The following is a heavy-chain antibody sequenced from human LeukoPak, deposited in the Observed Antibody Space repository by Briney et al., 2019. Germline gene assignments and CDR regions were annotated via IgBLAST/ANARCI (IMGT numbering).Heavy chain of an antibody. CDR2: IYYSGST. V-gene: IGHV4-59*01. Sequence: SETLSLTCTASGGSISSYYWSWIRQPPGKGLEWIGYIYYSGSTNYNPSLKSRVTISVDTSKNQFSLKLSSVTAADTAVYYCARSREYCSSTSCSPDAFDIWGQGTMVTVSS. J-gene: IGHJ3*02. CDR3: ARSREYCSSTSCSPDAFDI. D-gene: IGHD2-2*01. CDR1: GGSISSYY.